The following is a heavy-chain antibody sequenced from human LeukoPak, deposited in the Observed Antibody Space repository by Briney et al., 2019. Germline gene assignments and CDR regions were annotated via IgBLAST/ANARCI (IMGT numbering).Heavy chain of an antibody. Sequence: PSETLSLTCTVSGGYISGGDYYWSWIRQPPGMRLEWIGYIYYSGNTYYNPSLKSRVTISVDTSKNQFSLTLNSLTVADTAVYYCARVASGYYPALDYWGLGTLVTVSS. D-gene: IGHD3-22*01. J-gene: IGHJ4*02. CDR1: GGYISGGDYY. CDR3: ARVASGYYPALDY. V-gene: IGHV4-30-4*01. CDR2: IYYSGNT.